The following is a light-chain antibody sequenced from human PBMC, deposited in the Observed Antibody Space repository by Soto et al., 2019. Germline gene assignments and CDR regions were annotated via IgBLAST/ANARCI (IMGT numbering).Light chain of an antibody. CDR3: QQYGRSPLT. J-gene: IGKJ4*01. Sequence: EIVLTQSPGTLSLSPGERATLSCRASESVRSSYLAWYQQKPGQAPRLLIYGASTRATGIPDRFSGSGSGTDFTLTISRLEPEDFAVYHCQQYGRSPLTFGGGTKVDIK. CDR2: GAS. CDR1: ESVRSSY. V-gene: IGKV3-20*01.